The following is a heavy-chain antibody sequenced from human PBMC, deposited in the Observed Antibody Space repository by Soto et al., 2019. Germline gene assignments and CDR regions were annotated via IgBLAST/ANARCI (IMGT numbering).Heavy chain of an antibody. CDR2: IDPGDSYT. CDR1: GYSFTHYW. J-gene: IGHJ4*02. Sequence: GSLKISCTASGYSFTHYWISWVRQMPGKGLEWMGTIDPGDSYTNYSPSFQGHVTISADKSISTAYLQWSSLEASDTAIYYCARHRYSSGWYVYWGQGTLVTVSS. D-gene: IGHD6-19*01. V-gene: IGHV5-10-1*01. CDR3: ARHRYSSGWYVY.